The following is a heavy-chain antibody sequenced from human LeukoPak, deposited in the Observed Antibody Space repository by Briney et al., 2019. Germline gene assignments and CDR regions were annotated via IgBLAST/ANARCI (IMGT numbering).Heavy chain of an antibody. D-gene: IGHD2-2*01. CDR3: ARVPVRDYYYYMDV. CDR2: ISTNSRYI. CDR1: GFTFTSYS. Sequence: GGSLRLSCAASGFTFTSYSLNWVRQAPGEGLEWVSSISTNSRYIYYGDSVRGRFTISRDNAKKSLYLQMDSLRVEDTAVYYCARVPVRDYYYYMDVWGKGTTVTVSS. J-gene: IGHJ6*03. V-gene: IGHV3-21*01.